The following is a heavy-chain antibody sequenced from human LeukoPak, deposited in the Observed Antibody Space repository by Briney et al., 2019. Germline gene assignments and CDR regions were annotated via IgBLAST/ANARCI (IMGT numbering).Heavy chain of an antibody. J-gene: IGHJ6*02. CDR2: ISASNGNT. D-gene: IGHD6-13*01. CDR3: ARAMRIAAASNYYYGMDV. V-gene: IGHV1-18*01. Sequence: GASVKVSCKASGYTFTSYGISWVRQAPGQGLEWMGWISASNGNTNSAQKLQGRVTMTTDTSTSTAYMELRSLRSDDTAVYYCARAMRIAAASNYYYGMDVWGQGTTVTVSS. CDR1: GYTFTSYG.